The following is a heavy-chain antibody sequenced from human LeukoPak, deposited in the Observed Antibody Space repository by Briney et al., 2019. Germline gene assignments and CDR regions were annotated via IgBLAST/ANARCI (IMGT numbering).Heavy chain of an antibody. D-gene: IGHD6-13*01. Sequence: SETLSLTCTVSGGSIRSNYWSWIRQSAGKGLEWIGRIYSSGNTNYNPSFESRVTMSVDTSKNQLSLKLKSVTAAGTAVYYCARTLDKDSSSAPYYYYMDVWGKGTTVTVSS. CDR1: GGSIRSNY. J-gene: IGHJ6*03. V-gene: IGHV4-4*07. CDR2: IYSSGNT. CDR3: ARTLDKDSSSAPYYYYMDV.